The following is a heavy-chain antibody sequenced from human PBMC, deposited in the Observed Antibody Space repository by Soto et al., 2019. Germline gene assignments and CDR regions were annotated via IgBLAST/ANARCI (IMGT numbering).Heavy chain of an antibody. V-gene: IGHV1-3*01. CDR1: GYTFTSYA. CDR2: INAGNGNT. J-gene: IGHJ5*02. CDR3: ARDHDFWSGYATSWFDP. D-gene: IGHD3-3*01. Sequence: ASVKVSCKASGYTFTSYAMHWMRQAPGQRLEWMGWINAGNGNTKYSQKFQGRVTITRDTSASTAYMELSSLRSEDTAVYYCARDHDFWSGYATSWFDPWGQGTLVTVSS.